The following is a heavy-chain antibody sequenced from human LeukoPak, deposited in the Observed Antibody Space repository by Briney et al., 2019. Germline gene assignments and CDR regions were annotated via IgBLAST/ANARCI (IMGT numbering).Heavy chain of an antibody. CDR3: ARETSSSWSSGFDY. D-gene: IGHD6-13*01. Sequence: PSETLSLTCAVYGGSFSGYYWSWIRQPTGKGLEWIGEINHSGSTNYNPSLKSRVTISVDTSKNQFSLKLSSVTAADTAVYYCARETSSSWSSGFDYWGQGTLVTVSS. CDR2: INHSGST. CDR1: GGSFSGYY. V-gene: IGHV4-34*01. J-gene: IGHJ4*02.